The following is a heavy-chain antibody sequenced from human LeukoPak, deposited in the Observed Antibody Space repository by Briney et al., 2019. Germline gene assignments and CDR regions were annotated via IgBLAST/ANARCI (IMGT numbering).Heavy chain of an antibody. D-gene: IGHD5-12*01. J-gene: IGHJ4*02. Sequence: SETLSLTCAVSGYSISSGYYWGWIRQPPGKGLEWIGSIYHSGSTYYNPSLKSRVTISLDTSKSQFSLRLTSVTAADTAVYYCASHGSSGHDPLTWGQGTLVTVSS. CDR1: GYSISSGYY. V-gene: IGHV4-38-2*01. CDR2: IYHSGST. CDR3: ASHGSSGHDPLT.